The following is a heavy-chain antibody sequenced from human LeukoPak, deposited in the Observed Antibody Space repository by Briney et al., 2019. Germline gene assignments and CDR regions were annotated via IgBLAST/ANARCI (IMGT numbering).Heavy chain of an antibody. J-gene: IGHJ4*02. CDR3: AKDTSSSGSYFDY. Sequence: GGPLRLSCVASGFTFSNYAISWVRQAPGKGLEWFSDISGRGGSTYYVDSVKGRFTISRDNSKNTLYLQMNSLRAEDTAVYYCAKDTSSSGSYFDYWGQGTLVTVSS. V-gene: IGHV3-23*01. D-gene: IGHD3-10*01. CDR2: ISGRGGST. CDR1: GFTFSNYA.